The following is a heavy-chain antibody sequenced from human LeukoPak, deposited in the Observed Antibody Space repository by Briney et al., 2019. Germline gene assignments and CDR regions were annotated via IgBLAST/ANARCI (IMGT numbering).Heavy chain of an antibody. D-gene: IGHD4-17*01. CDR3: ARAEGSLSHLSPPGFDYGDYVTV. J-gene: IGHJ4*02. CDR2: ISAYNGNT. CDR1: GYTFTSYG. V-gene: IGHV1-18*01. Sequence: ASVRVSCKASGYTFTSYGISWVRQAPGQGLEWMGWISAYNGNTNYAQKLQGRVTMTTDTSTSTAYMELRSLRSDDTAVYYCARAEGSLSHLSPPGFDYGDYVTVWGQGTLVTVSS.